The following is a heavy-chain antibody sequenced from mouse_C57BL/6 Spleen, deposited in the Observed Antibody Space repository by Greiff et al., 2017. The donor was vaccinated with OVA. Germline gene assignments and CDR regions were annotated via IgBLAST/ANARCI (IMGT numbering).Heavy chain of an antibody. CDR2: ISYDGSN. Sequence: EVQRVESGPGLVKPSQSLSLTCSVTGYSITSGYYWNWIRPFPGNKLEWMGYISYDGSNNYNPSLKNRISITRDTSKNQFFLKVNSGTTEDTATYYCARENYGSTFDYWGKGTTLTVSS. J-gene: IGHJ2*01. CDR1: GYSITSGYY. D-gene: IGHD1-1*01. V-gene: IGHV3-6*01. CDR3: ARENYGSTFDY.